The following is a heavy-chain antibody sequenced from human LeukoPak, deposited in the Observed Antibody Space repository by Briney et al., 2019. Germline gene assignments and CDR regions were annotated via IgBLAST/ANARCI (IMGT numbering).Heavy chain of an antibody. Sequence: GGSLRLSCAASGFTFSSYAMSWVRQAPGKGLEWVSAIGGSGSSTSYADSVKGRFTISRDNSKNTLYLQMNSLRAEDTAVYYCAKELYSGYGPFDYWGLGTLVTVSS. CDR3: AKELYSGYGPFDY. D-gene: IGHD5-12*01. CDR1: GFTFSSYA. CDR2: IGGSGSST. V-gene: IGHV3-23*01. J-gene: IGHJ4*02.